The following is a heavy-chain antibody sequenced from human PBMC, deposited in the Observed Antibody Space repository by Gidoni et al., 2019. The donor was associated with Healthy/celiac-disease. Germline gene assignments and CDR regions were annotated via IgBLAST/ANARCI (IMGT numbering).Heavy chain of an antibody. V-gene: IGHV4-34*01. Sequence: QVQLQQWGAGLLKPSETLSLTCAVYGGSFSGYYWSWIRQPPGKGLEWIGEINHSGSTNYNPSLKSRVTISVDTSKNQFSLKLSSVTAADTAVYYCARERGGDFWSGYYYYYMDVWGKGTTVTVSS. D-gene: IGHD3-3*01. CDR1: GGSFSGYY. CDR3: ARERGGDFWSGYYYYYMDV. J-gene: IGHJ6*03. CDR2: INHSGST.